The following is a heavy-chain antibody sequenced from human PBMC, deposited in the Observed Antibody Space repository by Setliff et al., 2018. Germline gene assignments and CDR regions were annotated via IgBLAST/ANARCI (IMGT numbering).Heavy chain of an antibody. Sequence: SETLSLTCTVSDDSNSSRHFYWSWNRQPAGKGLEWLGQIYTSWSTNYDPSVKSRVTISLDTSQSHFPLNLRSVTAADTALYYFARQTDKYGPGSYHDHWGQGHLVTVSS. CDR1: DDSNSSRHFY. D-gene: IGHD3-10*01. J-gene: IGHJ4*02. CDR3: ARQTDKYGPGSYHDH. CDR2: IYTSWST. V-gene: IGHV4-61*09.